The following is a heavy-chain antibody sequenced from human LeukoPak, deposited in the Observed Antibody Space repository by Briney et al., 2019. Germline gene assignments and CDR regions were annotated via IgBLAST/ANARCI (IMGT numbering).Heavy chain of an antibody. V-gene: IGHV1-8*01. D-gene: IGHD3-22*01. CDR3: ARLAETPDYYSNGGYFYLGY. Sequence: ASVKVSCKASRYTFTSYDINWVREAPGQGLEWMGWMNPNTGRTGYAQKFQGRVTMTRDTSITTAYMELTSLTYEDTAVYYCARLAETPDYYSNGGYFYLGYWGQGTPVTVSS. CDR2: MNPNTGRT. CDR1: RYTFTSYD. J-gene: IGHJ4*02.